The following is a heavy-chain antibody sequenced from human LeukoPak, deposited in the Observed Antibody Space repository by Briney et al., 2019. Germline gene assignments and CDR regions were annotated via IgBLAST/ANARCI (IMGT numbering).Heavy chain of an antibody. V-gene: IGHV3-11*01. CDR1: GFTFSDYY. J-gene: IGHJ4*02. D-gene: IGHD4-17*01. Sequence: GGSLRLSCAASGFTFSDYYMSWFRLSPGKGLEWLSYITSSGTTSDYADSVKGRFTISRDNAKNSMYLQMNSLRPEDTAVYYCAIGPDYGDPDWGQGTLVTVSS. CDR3: AIGPDYGDPD. CDR2: ITSSGTTS.